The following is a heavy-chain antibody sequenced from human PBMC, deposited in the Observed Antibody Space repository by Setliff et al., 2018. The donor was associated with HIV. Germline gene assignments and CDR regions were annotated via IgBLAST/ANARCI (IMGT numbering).Heavy chain of an antibody. CDR1: GFTFSSYS. CDR3: ARDKGSSGWSA. J-gene: IGHJ5*02. Sequence: GGSLRLSCAASGFTFSSYSMNWVRQAPGKGLEWVSFISGNSGAVTYADSVKGRFTISRDNARNSLYLQLNSLRAEDTAVYYCARDKGSSGWSAWGQGTLVTVSS. V-gene: IGHV3-48*01. CDR2: ISGNSGAV. D-gene: IGHD6-19*01.